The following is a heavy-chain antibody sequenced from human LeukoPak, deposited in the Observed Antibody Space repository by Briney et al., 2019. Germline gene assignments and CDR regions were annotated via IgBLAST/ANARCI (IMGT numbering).Heavy chain of an antibody. CDR1: GYTFTGYY. CDR2: INPNSGGT. D-gene: IGHD4-17*01. CDR3: ARDPTYGDYEFDY. Sequence: GASVKVSCKASGYTFTGYYMHWVRQAPGQGLEWMGWINPNSGGTNYAQKFQGRVTMTRDTSISTAYMELSRLRSDDTAVYYCARDPTYGDYEFDYWGQGTLVTVSS. J-gene: IGHJ4*02. V-gene: IGHV1-2*02.